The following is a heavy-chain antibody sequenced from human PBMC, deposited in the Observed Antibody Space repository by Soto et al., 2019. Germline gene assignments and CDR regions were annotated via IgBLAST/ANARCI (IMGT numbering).Heavy chain of an antibody. V-gene: IGHV3-30-3*01. CDR3: ARVGIAAAATAFDY. D-gene: IGHD6-13*01. CDR1: GFTFSSYA. J-gene: IGHJ4*02. CDR2: ISYDGSNK. Sequence: GGSLRLSCAASGFTFSSYAMHWVRQAPGKGLEWVAVISYDGSNKYYADSVKGRFTISRDNSKNTLYLQMNSLRAEDTAVYYCARVGIAAAATAFDYWGQGTLVTVSS.